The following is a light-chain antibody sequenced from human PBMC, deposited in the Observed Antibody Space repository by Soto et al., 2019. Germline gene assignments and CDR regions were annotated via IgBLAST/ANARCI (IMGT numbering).Light chain of an antibody. J-gene: IGKJ5*01. Sequence: AIQLTQSPSSLSASVGDRVTITCRASQGISSAFAWYQQKPGKAPKLLIYDASSLESGVPSRFSGSGSGTDFTLTISSLQPEDFATYYCQQFNNYLITFGQGTRLEIK. V-gene: IGKV1D-13*01. CDR1: QGISSA. CDR3: QQFNNYLIT. CDR2: DAS.